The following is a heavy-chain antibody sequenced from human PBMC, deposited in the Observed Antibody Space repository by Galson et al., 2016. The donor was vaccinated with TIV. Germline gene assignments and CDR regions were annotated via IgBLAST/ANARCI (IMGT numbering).Heavy chain of an antibody. CDR1: GYSISSADY. CDR3: ARQGNDYRGRFDP. J-gene: IGHJ5*02. CDR2: ISHSGST. D-gene: IGHD4-11*01. V-gene: IGHV4-38-2*02. Sequence: SETLSLTCTVSGYSISSADYWAWIRQPPERGLEWLGYISHSGSTSYNPSLKTRVSISLDTSRNHFSLNLTSVTAADTAVYFCARQGNDYRGRFDPWGQGMLVTVS.